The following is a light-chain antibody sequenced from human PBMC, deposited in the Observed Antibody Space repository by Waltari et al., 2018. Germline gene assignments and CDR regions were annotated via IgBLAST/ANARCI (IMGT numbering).Light chain of an antibody. J-gene: IGKJ1*01. CDR2: ETS. CDR1: QSISKY. V-gene: IGKV3-20*01. CDR3: QKYGTLPAT. Sequence: EIVLTQSPGTLSLSPGERATLSCRASQSISKYLVWYQQKPGQPPRRLIYETSIRATGIPDRFSGSGSGTDFSLTISRLEPEDFAVYYCQKYGTLPATFGQGTKVEIK.